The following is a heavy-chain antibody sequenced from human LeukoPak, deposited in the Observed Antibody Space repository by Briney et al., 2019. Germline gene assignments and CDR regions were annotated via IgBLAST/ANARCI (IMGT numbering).Heavy chain of an antibody. D-gene: IGHD1-26*01. V-gene: IGHV1-8*01. CDR1: GYTFTSYD. J-gene: IGHJ4*02. Sequence: ASVKVSYKASGYTFTSYDINWVRQATGQGLEWMGWMNPNSGNTGYAQKFQGRVTMTRNTSISTAYMELSSLRSEDTAVYYCARGEEVGATVDYWGQGTLVTVSS. CDR2: MNPNSGNT. CDR3: ARGEEVGATVDY.